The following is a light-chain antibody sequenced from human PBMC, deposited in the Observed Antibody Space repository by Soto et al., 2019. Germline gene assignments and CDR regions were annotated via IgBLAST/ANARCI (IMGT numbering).Light chain of an antibody. CDR3: QLYNSYPMT. Sequence: DIQMTQSPSTLSASVGDRVTITCRASQSISSWLAWYQQKPGKARKLLIYDASSLESGVPSRFSGSGSGTEFTLTSSSLHPDHFATYYCQLYNSYPMTFVQATKVAIK. V-gene: IGKV1-5*01. CDR2: DAS. J-gene: IGKJ1*01. CDR1: QSISSW.